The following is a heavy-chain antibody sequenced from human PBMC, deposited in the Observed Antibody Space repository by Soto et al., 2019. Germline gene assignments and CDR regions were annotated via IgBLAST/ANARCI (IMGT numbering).Heavy chain of an antibody. Sequence: GSLRLSCAASGFTFSNAWMNWVRQAPGKGLEWVGRIKSKTDGGTTDYAAPVKGRFTISRDDSKNTLYLQMNSLKTEDTAVYYCTTDLPSGLNWNYFCYWGQGTLVTVSS. D-gene: IGHD1-20*01. CDR1: GFTFSNAW. CDR3: TTDLPSGLNWNYFCY. CDR2: IKSKTDGGTT. V-gene: IGHV3-15*07. J-gene: IGHJ4*02.